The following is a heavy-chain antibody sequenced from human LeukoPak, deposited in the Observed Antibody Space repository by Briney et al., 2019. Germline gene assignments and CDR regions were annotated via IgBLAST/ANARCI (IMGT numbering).Heavy chain of an antibody. D-gene: IGHD2-15*01. J-gene: IGHJ1*01. CDR1: GFTFSSYA. V-gene: IGHV3-23*01. CDR2: ISGSGGST. Sequence: GGSLRLSCAASGFTFSSYAMSWVRQAPGKGLEWVSAISGSGGSTYYADSVKGRSTISRDNSKNTPYLQMNSLRAEDTAVYYCAKSLGYCSGGSCRWGQGTLVTVSS. CDR3: AKSLGYCSGGSCR.